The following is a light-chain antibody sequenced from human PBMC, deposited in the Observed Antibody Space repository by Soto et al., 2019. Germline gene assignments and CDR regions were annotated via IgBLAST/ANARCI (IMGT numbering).Light chain of an antibody. V-gene: IGLV2-23*01. CDR1: SSDVGSYDL. Sequence: QSVLTQPASVSGSPGQSITISCTGTSSDVGSYDLVSWYQQPPGKAPKLMIYEDTKRPSGISTRFSGSKSGNAASLTISGLQAEDEADYYCCSYAGSGTFFFGTGTKLTVL. J-gene: IGLJ1*01. CDR3: CSYAGSGTFF. CDR2: EDT.